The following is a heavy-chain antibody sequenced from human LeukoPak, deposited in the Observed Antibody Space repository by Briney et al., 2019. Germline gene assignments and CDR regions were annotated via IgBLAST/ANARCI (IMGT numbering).Heavy chain of an antibody. Sequence: PGGSLRLSCVVSGFSFTKAWVSWVRQAPGKGLEWVARIKSKADGGTTDYTAPMKGRFTISRDDSKNTLYLQMNSLKTEDTAVYYCAASIAAPGAFDYWGQGTLVTVSS. D-gene: IGHD6-25*01. CDR3: AASIAAPGAFDY. CDR1: GFSFTKAW. J-gene: IGHJ4*02. CDR2: IKSKADGGTT. V-gene: IGHV3-15*01.